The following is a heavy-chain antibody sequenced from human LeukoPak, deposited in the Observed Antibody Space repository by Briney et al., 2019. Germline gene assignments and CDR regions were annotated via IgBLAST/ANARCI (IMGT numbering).Heavy chain of an antibody. Sequence: GGTLRLSCGASGFTFSSYWMPWVRQIPGKGLVWVSRINSDGTSTSYADSVKGRFVISRDNAKDTLSLQMSGLRVEDAAVYYCAGGTGGDFSYYYFAMDVWGQGTTVTVSS. V-gene: IGHV3-74*01. J-gene: IGHJ6*02. CDR1: GFTFSSYW. D-gene: IGHD2-21*02. CDR3: AGGTGGDFSYYYFAMDV. CDR2: INSDGTST.